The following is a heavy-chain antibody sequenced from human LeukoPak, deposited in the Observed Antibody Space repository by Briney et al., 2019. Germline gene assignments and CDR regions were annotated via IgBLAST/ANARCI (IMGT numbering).Heavy chain of an antibody. V-gene: IGHV4-59*01. J-gene: IGHJ4*02. CDR1: GGSISSYY. CDR3: ARAYPLWFGGGSFDY. Sequence: SETLSLTCTVSGGSISSYYWSWIRQPPGKGLEWIGYIYYSGSTNYNPSLKSRVTISVDTSKNQFSLKLSSVTAADTAVYYCARAYPLWFGGGSFDYWGQGTLVTVSS. D-gene: IGHD3-10*01. CDR2: IYYSGST.